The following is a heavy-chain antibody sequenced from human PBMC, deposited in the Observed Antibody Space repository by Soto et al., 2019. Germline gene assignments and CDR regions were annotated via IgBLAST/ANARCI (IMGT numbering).Heavy chain of an antibody. CDR1: GFTFSNAW. D-gene: IGHD2-15*01. Sequence: GGSLRLSCAASGFTFSNAWMSWVRQAPGKGLEWVGRIKSKTDGGTTDYAAPVKGRFTISSDDSKNTLYLQMNSLKTEDTAVYYCTTPTIDYCSGGSCYTLVDYWGQGTLVTVSS. J-gene: IGHJ4*02. V-gene: IGHV3-15*01. CDR2: IKSKTDGGTT. CDR3: TTPTIDYCSGGSCYTLVDY.